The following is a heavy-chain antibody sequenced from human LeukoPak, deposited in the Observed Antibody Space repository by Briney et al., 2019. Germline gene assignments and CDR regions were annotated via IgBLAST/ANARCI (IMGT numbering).Heavy chain of an antibody. J-gene: IGHJ4*02. CDR1: GASISTHY. CDR2: LRDTEST. Sequence: SETLSLTCTVSGASISTHYWSWLRQPPGKELEWIAYLRDTESTKDNPSLKSRVALSADTSKNQFSLRLTSVTAADTAIYYCATLNRGSVFGYFNFWGQGLLVTVSS. V-gene: IGHV4-59*11. D-gene: IGHD1-14*01. CDR3: ATLNRGSVFGYFNF.